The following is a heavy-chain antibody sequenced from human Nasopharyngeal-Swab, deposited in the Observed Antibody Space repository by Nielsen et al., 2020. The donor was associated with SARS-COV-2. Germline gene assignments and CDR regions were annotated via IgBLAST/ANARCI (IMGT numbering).Heavy chain of an antibody. J-gene: IGHJ6*03. CDR1: GYTFTSYD. CDR2: MNPNSGNT. D-gene: IGHD3-3*01. CDR3: ARISGWSGYYLYYYYYMDV. Sequence: ASVKVSCKASGYTFTSYDINWVRQATGQGLEWMGWMNPNSGNTGYAQKFQGRVTMTRNTSISTAYMELSSLRSEDTAVYYCARISGWSGYYLYYYYYMDVWGKGTTVTVSS. V-gene: IGHV1-8*01.